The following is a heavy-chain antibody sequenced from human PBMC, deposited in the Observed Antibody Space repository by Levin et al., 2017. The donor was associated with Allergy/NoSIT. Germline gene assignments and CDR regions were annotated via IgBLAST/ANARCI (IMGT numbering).Heavy chain of an antibody. D-gene: IGHD6-19*01. CDR2: INWNGGRT. V-gene: IGHV3-20*04. CDR3: ARDKGIAVAGGFDY. J-gene: IGHJ4*02. CDR1: GFTFDDYG. Sequence: SGGSLRLSCAASGFTFDDYGMNWVRQAPGKGLEWVSGINWNGGRTGYADSVKGRFTISRDNAKNSLYLQMNSLRAEDTALYYCARDKGIAVAGGFDYWGQGTLVTVSS.